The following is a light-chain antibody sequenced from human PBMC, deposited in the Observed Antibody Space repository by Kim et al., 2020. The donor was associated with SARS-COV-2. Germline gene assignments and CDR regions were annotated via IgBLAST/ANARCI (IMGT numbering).Light chain of an antibody. CDR2: GAS. CDR1: QSVSDN. V-gene: IGKV3-15*01. Sequence: EIVMTQFPATLSVSLGERATLSCRASQSVSDNLAWYQQKPGQAPRLLIYGASTRATGIPARCISSGAGTEFTPTISSLQSEDSAVYYCRQYDDWPPWTFGQGTKVDIK. CDR3: RQYDDWPPWT. J-gene: IGKJ1*01.